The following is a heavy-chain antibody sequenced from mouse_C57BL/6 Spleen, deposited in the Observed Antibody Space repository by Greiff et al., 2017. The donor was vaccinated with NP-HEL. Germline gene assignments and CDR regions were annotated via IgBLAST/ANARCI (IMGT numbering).Heavy chain of an antibody. D-gene: IGHD1-2*01. CDR3: ARSYYYGYYAMED. CDR2: MDPEDGDT. Sequence: EVQLVESGAELVKPGASVKLSCTASGFNIKDYYMHWVKQRTEQGLEWIGSMDPEDGDTKYAPKFQGKATITADTSSNTAYLQLSSLTSEDTAVYYFARSYYYGYYAMEDRGQGTTVTDAS. J-gene: IGHJ4*01. CDR1: GFNIKDYY. V-gene: IGHV14-2*01.